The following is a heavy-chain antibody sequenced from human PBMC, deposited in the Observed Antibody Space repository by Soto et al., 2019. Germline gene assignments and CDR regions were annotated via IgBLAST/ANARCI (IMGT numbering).Heavy chain of an antibody. D-gene: IGHD3-10*01. CDR2: IYYSGIT. CDR1: GGSISSSSYY. Sequence: SATLSLTCTVSGGSISSSSYYWGWIRQPPGKGLEWIGSIYYSGITYYNPSLKSRVTISVDTSKNQFSVKLSSVTAADTAVYYCARLYGSGSYSFYGMDVWGQGTTVTVSS. J-gene: IGHJ6*02. V-gene: IGHV4-39*01. CDR3: ARLYGSGSYSFYGMDV.